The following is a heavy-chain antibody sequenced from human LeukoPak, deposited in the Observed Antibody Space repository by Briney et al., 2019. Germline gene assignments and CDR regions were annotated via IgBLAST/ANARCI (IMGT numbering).Heavy chain of an antibody. J-gene: IGHJ4*02. CDR2: ISGTSTAI. CDR1: GFTFSNSN. D-gene: IGHD3-10*01. CDR3: AKDRTGSYYSALDY. V-gene: IGHV3-48*02. Sequence: PGGSLRLSCAASGFTFSNSNMHWVRQAPGKGLEWVSFISGTSTAIYYADSVKGRFTISRDIARKSLYLQMNSLRDEDTAVYYCAKDRTGSYYSALDYWGQGTLVTVSS.